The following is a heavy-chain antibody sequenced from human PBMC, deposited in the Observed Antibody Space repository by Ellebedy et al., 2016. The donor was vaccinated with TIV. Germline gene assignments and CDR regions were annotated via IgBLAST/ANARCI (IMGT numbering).Heavy chain of an antibody. V-gene: IGHV4-39*01. CDR2: VYSSGIT. Sequence: SETLSLTXTVSGGSISNTMYYWGWIRQPPGKGLEWIGNVYSSGITYYNPSLKSRVTISGDTSKNQFSLKLSSVTAADTAFYYCARLRWYSSHYYIEDWGQGTLVTVSS. CDR1: GGSISNTMYY. J-gene: IGHJ4*02. D-gene: IGHD4-23*01. CDR3: ARLRWYSSHYYIED.